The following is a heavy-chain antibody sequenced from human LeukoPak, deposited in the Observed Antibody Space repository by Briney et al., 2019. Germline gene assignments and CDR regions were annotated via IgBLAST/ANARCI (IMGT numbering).Heavy chain of an antibody. CDR3: ARNREQWLARGGFDY. J-gene: IGHJ4*02. Sequence: GGSLRLSCAASGFTFDDYAMHWVRQAPGKGLEWVSGISWNSGSIGYADSVKGRFTISRDNAKNSLYLQMNSLRAEDTALYYCARNREQWLARGGFDYWGQGTLVTVSS. CDR2: ISWNSGSI. CDR1: GFTFDDYA. D-gene: IGHD6-19*01. V-gene: IGHV3-9*01.